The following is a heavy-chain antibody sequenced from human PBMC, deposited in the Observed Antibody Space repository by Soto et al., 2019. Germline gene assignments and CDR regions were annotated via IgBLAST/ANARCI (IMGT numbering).Heavy chain of an antibody. CDR1: GFTFNIYG. Sequence: VKLVESGGGVVQPGGSLRLSCAASGFTFNIYGMHWVRQAPDKGLEWVALISYYGSKQYYADSVKGRFTISRDNSKNTLFLKMNSLRADDTAVYYCAKDQASGKGPFYSRGEGTLVTVSS. CDR2: ISYYGSKQ. J-gene: IGHJ4*02. V-gene: IGHV3-30*18. CDR3: AKDQASGKGPFYS.